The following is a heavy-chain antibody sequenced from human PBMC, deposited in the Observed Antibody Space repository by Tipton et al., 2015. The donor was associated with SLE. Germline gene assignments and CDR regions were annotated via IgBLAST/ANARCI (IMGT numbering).Heavy chain of an antibody. CDR3: ARGVVPFQLVDY. Sequence: QLVQSGVEVKKPGASVRVSCKASGYTFTTYGISWVRQAPGQGLEWMGWINPNSGGTNSAQKFQDRVTMTRDTSINTAYMELTSLTSDDTAVYFCARGVVPFQLVDYWGQGTLLTVSS. CDR1: GYTFTTYG. CDR2: INPNSGGT. V-gene: IGHV1-2*02. J-gene: IGHJ4*02. D-gene: IGHD1-1*01.